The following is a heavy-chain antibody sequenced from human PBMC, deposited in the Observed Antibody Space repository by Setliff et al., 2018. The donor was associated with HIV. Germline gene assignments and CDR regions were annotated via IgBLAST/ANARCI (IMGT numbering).Heavy chain of an antibody. CDR2: IGPSGSST. CDR3: ARDHIAARSVDY. D-gene: IGHD6-6*01. J-gene: IGHJ4*02. V-gene: IGHV1-46*02. CDR1: AYTFNSYY. Sequence: GASVQVSCKTSAYTFNSYYMHWIRQAPGQGLEWMGLIGPSGSSTTYAQNFQGRVTMSRDTSTNTVYMELSSLRSEDTAVYYCARDHIAARSVDYWGQGTLVTVS.